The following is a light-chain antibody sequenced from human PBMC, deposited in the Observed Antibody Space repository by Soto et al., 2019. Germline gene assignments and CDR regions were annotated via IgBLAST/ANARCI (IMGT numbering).Light chain of an antibody. CDR3: SSYTSSSTRDVV. CDR2: DVS. Sequence: QSALTQPASVSGSPGQSITISCTGTSRDVGGYNYVSWYQQHPGKAPKLMIYDVSNRPSGVSNRFSGSKSGNTASLTISGLQAEDEADYYCSSYTSSSTRDVVFGGGTKLTVL. J-gene: IGLJ2*01. V-gene: IGLV2-14*01. CDR1: SRDVGGYNY.